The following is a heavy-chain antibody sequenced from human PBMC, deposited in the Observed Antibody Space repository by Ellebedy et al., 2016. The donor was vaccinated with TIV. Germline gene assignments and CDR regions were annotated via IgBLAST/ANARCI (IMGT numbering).Heavy chain of an antibody. Sequence: GESLKISXAASGFTFSDYYMNWVRQAPGKGLEWVSGVSGSGTATYYADSVKGRLTISRDNSKNMLYLQMNSLRAEDTAVYYCAKGGPGYQLDWFNPWGQGTLVIVSS. CDR1: GFTFSDYY. CDR2: VSGSGTAT. CDR3: AKGGPGYQLDWFNP. V-gene: IGHV3-23*01. D-gene: IGHD2-2*01. J-gene: IGHJ5*02.